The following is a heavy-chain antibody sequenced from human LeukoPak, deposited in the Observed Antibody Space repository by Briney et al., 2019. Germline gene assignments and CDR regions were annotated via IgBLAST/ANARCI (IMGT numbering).Heavy chain of an antibody. J-gene: IGHJ4*02. CDR3: ARDARYHGSGSYYNRLDY. D-gene: IGHD3-10*01. CDR1: GGSISSYY. Sequence: SETLSLTCTVSGGSISSYYWSWIRQPAGEGLEWVGRIYASGSTNYNPSLKSRVTMSVDTSKNQFSLKLSSVTAADTAVYYCARDARYHGSGSYYNRLDYWGQGTLVTVSS. CDR2: IYASGST. V-gene: IGHV4-4*07.